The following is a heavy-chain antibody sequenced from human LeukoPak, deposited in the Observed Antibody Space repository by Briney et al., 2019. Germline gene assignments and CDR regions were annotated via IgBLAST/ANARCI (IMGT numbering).Heavy chain of an antibody. Sequence: SQTLSLTCTVSGGSTSSGGYYWSWIRQHPGKGLEWIGYIYYSGSTYYNPSLKSRVTISVDTSKNQFSLKLSSVTAADTAVYYCARSVSSGYYPYYYYGMDVWGQGTTVTVSS. D-gene: IGHD3-22*01. CDR1: GGSTSSGGYY. CDR3: ARSVSSGYYPYYYYGMDV. V-gene: IGHV4-31*03. CDR2: IYYSGST. J-gene: IGHJ6*02.